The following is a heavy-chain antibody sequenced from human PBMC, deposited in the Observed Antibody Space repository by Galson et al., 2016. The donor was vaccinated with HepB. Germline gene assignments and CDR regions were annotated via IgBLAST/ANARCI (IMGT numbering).Heavy chain of an antibody. CDR1: GYTFTTYG. V-gene: IGHV1-3*01. J-gene: IGHJ5*02. D-gene: IGHD3-22*01. CDR3: ARDLKNYYDSSGYDYRWFDP. CDR2: INAGNGNT. Sequence: SVKVSCKASGYTFTTYGIHWVRQAPGQRLEWMGWINAGNGNTKYSQKFQGRVTITRDTSASTADMELSSLRSEDTAVYYCARDLKNYYDSSGYDYRWFDPRGQGTLVTVSS.